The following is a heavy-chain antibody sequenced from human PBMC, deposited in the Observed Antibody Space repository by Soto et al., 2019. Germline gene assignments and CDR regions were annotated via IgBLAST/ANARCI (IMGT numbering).Heavy chain of an antibody. CDR2: ISAYNGNT. CDR1: GYTFTSYG. V-gene: IGHV1-18*01. Sequence: QVQLVQSGAEVKKPGASVKVSCKASGYTFTSYGMSWVRQAPGQGLEWMGWISAYNGNTNYAQKLQGRVTMTTDTSTSTADMGRRSLRSNDTALYYCARDDPPILNWGQGTLVTVSS. CDR3: ARDDPPILN. J-gene: IGHJ4*02.